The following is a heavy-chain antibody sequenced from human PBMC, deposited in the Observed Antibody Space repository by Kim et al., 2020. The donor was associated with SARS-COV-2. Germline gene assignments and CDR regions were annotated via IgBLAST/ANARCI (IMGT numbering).Heavy chain of an antibody. Sequence: GGSLRLSCAASGFTFRSYAMTWVRQAPGKGLEWVSSVSGTGVSIHYADSVKGRFTISRDNSKETLYLQVDSPRAEDTAVYYCAKSGVLGAITPLFFDYWGQGILVTVSS. J-gene: IGHJ4*02. CDR2: VSGTGVSI. CDR3: AKSGVLGAITPLFFDY. V-gene: IGHV3-23*01. D-gene: IGHD3-3*02. CDR1: GFTFRSYA.